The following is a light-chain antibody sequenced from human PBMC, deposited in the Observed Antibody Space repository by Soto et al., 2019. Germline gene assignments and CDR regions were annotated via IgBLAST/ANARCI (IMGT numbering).Light chain of an antibody. J-gene: IGLJ1*01. CDR1: SGHSSYA. V-gene: IGLV4-69*01. CDR3: QTWGNGIRV. CDR2: LNSDGSH. Sequence: QLVLTQSPSASASLGASVKLTCTLSSGHSSYAIAWHQQQPEKGPRYLMKLNSDGSHSKGDVIPDRFSGSSSGAERYLTIYRLHSEDEADYYCQTWGNGIRVFGTGTKVTVL.